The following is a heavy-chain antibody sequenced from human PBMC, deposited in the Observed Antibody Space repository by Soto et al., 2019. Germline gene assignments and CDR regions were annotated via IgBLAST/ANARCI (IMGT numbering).Heavy chain of an antibody. Sequence: QVQLVESGGGVVQPGRSLRLSCAASGFTFSSYGMHWVRQAPGKGLEWVAVIWYDGSNKYYADSVKGRFTISRDNSKNTLYLQMNSLRAEDTAVYYCARDGLGSGSPVAWDYYYYYGMDVWGQGTTVTVSS. J-gene: IGHJ6*02. CDR1: GFTFSSYG. CDR2: IWYDGSNK. V-gene: IGHV3-33*01. CDR3: ARDGLGSGSPVAWDYYYYYGMDV. D-gene: IGHD3-10*01.